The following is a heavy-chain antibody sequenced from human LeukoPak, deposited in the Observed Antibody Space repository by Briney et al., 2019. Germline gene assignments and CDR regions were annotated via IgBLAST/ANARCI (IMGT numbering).Heavy chain of an antibody. CDR1: GFTFSSYS. D-gene: IGHD6-13*01. CDR3: ARDEPPYSTDYYYYYYMDV. J-gene: IGHJ6*03. V-gene: IGHV3-21*01. Sequence: GGSLRLSCAASGFTFSSYSMNWVRQAPGKGLEWVSFISSSRSYIYYADSVKGRFTISRDNAKNSLYLQMNSLRAEDTAVYYCARDEPPYSTDYYYYYYMDVWGKGTTVTVSS. CDR2: ISSSRSYI.